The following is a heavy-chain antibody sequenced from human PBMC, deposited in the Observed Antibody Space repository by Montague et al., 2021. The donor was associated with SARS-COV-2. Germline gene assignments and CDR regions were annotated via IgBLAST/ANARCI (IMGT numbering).Heavy chain of an antibody. CDR2: TCYRSKWYN. J-gene: IGHJ4*02. D-gene: IGHD2-2*01. V-gene: IGHV6-1*01. Sequence: CAISGDSVSSNIATWNWIRQSPSRGLEWLGRTCYRSKWYNDYAESVKSRITIDPDTSKHQFSLHRNSVTPEDTAVYYCARIPVGSKYYFDFWGQGTLVTVSS. CDR1: GDSVSSNIAT. CDR3: ARIPVGSKYYFDF.